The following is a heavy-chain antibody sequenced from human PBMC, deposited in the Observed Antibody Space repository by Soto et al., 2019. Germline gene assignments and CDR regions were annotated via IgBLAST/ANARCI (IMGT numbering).Heavy chain of an antibody. CDR2: IYTAGGT. J-gene: IGHJ5*02. D-gene: IGHD2-2*01. V-gene: IGHV3-53*02. CDR3: ARALPVAKGGFDP. Sequence: EVQLVETGGGLIQPGGSLRLSCAASGFTVSNTYMTWVRQPPGKGLECVSVIYTAGGTNYADSVKGRFIISRDNSKNTLYLQMNCLRAEDTAVYYCARALPVAKGGFDPWCQGTLVTVSS. CDR1: GFTVSNTY.